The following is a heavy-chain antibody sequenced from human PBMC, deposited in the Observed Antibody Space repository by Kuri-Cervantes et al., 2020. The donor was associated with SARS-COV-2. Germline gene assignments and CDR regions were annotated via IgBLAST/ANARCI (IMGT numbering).Heavy chain of an antibody. Sequence: SVKVSCKASGGTFSSYAISWVRQTPGQGLEWMGGIIPIFGTANYAQKFQGRVTITADESTSTAYMELSSLRSEDTAVYYCARPPEEGAVTTWGNDYWGQGTLVTVSS. J-gene: IGHJ4*02. CDR3: ARPPEEGAVTTWGNDY. V-gene: IGHV1-69*13. CDR2: IIPIFGTA. CDR1: GGTFSSYA. D-gene: IGHD4-17*01.